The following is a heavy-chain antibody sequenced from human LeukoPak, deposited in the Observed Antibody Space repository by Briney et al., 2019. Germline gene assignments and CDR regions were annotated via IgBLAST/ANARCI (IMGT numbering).Heavy chain of an antibody. V-gene: IGHV1-69*06. CDR1: EYNFKNHA. D-gene: IGHD6-19*01. CDR3: ARVTAVSRDLIYNYYMDV. CDR2: IIPMFDSV. J-gene: IGHJ6*03. Sequence: ASVKVSCKESEYNFKNHAIAWVRQAPGQGLEWMGGIIPMFDSVKYAQQFHGRVTFTADKSTTTVFMELSSLKSDDTAIYYCARVTAVSRDLIYNYYMDVWGNGTMVAISS.